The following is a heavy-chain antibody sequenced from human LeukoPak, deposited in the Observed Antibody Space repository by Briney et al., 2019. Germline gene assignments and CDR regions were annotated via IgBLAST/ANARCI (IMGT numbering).Heavy chain of an antibody. D-gene: IGHD2-21*02. V-gene: IGHV1-2*02. CDR3: ARSSVVTSRFDP. CDR1: GYTFTGYY. J-gene: IGHJ5*02. Sequence: ASVKVSCKASGYTFTGYYMHWVRQAPGQGLEWMGWINPNSGGTNYAQKFQGRVTMTRDTSISTAYMELCRLRSDDTAVYYCARSSVVTSRFDPWGQGTLVTVST. CDR2: INPNSGGT.